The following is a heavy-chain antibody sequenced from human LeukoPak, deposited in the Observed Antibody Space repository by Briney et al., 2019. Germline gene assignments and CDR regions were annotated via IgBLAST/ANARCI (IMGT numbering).Heavy chain of an antibody. V-gene: IGHV3-11*01. CDR2: ISSSGNTI. CDR3: ARDQYYYDSSAPPLY. Sequence: PGGSLRLSCAASGFSFSDYYMSWIRQAPGKGLEWVSYISSSGNTIYYADSVKGRFTISRDNAKNSLYLQMNSLRAEDTAVDYCARDQYYYDSSAPPLYWGQGTLVTVSS. CDR1: GFSFSDYY. D-gene: IGHD3-22*01. J-gene: IGHJ4*02.